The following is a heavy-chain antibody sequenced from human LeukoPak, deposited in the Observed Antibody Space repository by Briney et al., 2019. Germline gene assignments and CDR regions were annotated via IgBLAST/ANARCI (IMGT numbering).Heavy chain of an antibody. J-gene: IGHJ5*02. D-gene: IGHD3-10*02. V-gene: IGHV4-38-2*02. CDR1: GYSISSGYY. CDR2: IYHSGST. Sequence: SETLSLTCAVSGYSISSGYYWGWIRQPPGKGLEWIGSIYHSGSTYYNPPLKSRVTISVDTSKNQFSLKLSSVTAADTAVYYCARDCVRGWFDPWGQGTLVTVSS. CDR3: ARDCVRGWFDP.